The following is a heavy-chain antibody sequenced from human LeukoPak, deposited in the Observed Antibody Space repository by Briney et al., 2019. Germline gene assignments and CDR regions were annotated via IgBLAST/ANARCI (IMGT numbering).Heavy chain of an antibody. Sequence: ASVKVSCKASGYTFTGYYMHWVRQAPGQGLEWMAWINPNSGGTNYAQKFQGRVTMTRDTYITTAYLELSSLRSDDTAVYYCAREVDCSSPSCQLDYWGQGTLVTVSS. J-gene: IGHJ4*02. CDR2: INPNSGGT. CDR1: GYTFTGYY. V-gene: IGHV1-2*02. CDR3: AREVDCSSPSCQLDY. D-gene: IGHD2-2*01.